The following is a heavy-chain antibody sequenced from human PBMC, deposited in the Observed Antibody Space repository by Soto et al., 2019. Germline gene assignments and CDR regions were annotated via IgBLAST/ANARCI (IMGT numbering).Heavy chain of an antibody. CDR2: IVVGSGNT. J-gene: IGHJ3*02. V-gene: IGHV1-58*01. D-gene: IGHD3-22*01. CDR3: AAVHGYDSSGYYYGSDAFDI. Sequence: GASVKVSCEASGFTFPSSGVQLLLEARVQRLDWIGWIVVGSGNTNYAQKFQERVTITRDMSTSTAYMELSSLRSEDTAVYYCAAVHGYDSSGYYYGSDAFDIWGQGTMVTVSS. CDR1: GFTFPSSG.